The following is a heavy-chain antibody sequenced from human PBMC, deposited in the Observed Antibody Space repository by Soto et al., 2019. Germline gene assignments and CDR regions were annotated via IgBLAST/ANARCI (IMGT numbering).Heavy chain of an antibody. D-gene: IGHD3-3*01. CDR3: AGFWGGSDFWSGTNWFDP. J-gene: IGHJ5*02. V-gene: IGHV4-59*01. Sequence: QVQLQESGPGLVKPSETLSLTCTVSGGSISSYYWSWIRQPPGKGLEWIGYIYYSGRTNYNPSLKSRVPPAQGTSKNQFFLKLSSVTAADTAVYYCAGFWGGSDFWSGTNWFDPWGQGTLVTVSS. CDR2: IYYSGRT. CDR1: GGSISSYY.